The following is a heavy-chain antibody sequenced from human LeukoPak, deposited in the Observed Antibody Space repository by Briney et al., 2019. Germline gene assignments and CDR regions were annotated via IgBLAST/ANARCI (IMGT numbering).Heavy chain of an antibody. CDR2: ISAYNGNT. CDR1: GYTFTSYG. V-gene: IGHV1-18*01. J-gene: IGHJ6*02. Sequence: GASVKVSCKASGYTFTSYGISWVRQAPGQGLEWMGWISAYNGNTNYAQKLQGRVTMSTDTSTSTAYMELRSLRSEDTAVYYCARPRIAAAGTGKSYYGMDVWGQGTTVTVSS. D-gene: IGHD6-13*01. CDR3: ARPRIAAAGTGKSYYGMDV.